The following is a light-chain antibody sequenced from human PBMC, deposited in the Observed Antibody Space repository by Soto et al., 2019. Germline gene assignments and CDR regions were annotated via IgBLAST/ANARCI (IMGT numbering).Light chain of an antibody. J-gene: IGLJ2*01. CDR1: SSDVGGYNH. Sequence: QSALTQPASVSGSPGQSITISCTGSSSDVGGYNHVSWYQQHPGKAPKLMIYEVSNRPSGVSNRFSGSKSGNTASLTISGLQAEDEADYYCSSYTTSTTRIIFGGGT. CDR3: SSYTTSTTRII. CDR2: EVS. V-gene: IGLV2-14*01.